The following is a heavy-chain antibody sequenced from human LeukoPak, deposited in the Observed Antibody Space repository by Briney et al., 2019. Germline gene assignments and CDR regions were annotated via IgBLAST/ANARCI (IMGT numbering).Heavy chain of an antibody. J-gene: IGHJ4*02. CDR2: IYYSGST. Sequence: PSETLSLTCTVSGGSISSYYWSWIRQPPGKGLEWIGYIYYSGSTDSNPSLKSRVTISVDTSKNQISLKLSSVTAADTAVYYCARTYCRGGSCQFDYWGQGTLVTVS. CDR3: ARTYCRGGSCQFDY. D-gene: IGHD2-15*01. CDR1: GGSISSYY. V-gene: IGHV4-59*08.